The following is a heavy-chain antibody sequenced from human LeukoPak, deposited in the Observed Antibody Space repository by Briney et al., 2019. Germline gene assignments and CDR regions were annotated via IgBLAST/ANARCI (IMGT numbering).Heavy chain of an antibody. CDR2: IKQDGIEI. V-gene: IGHV3-7*01. D-gene: IGHD3-3*01. Sequence: PGGSLRLSCAASGFTFSSYWMTWVRQTPGKGLEWVANIKQDGIEIYHVDSVKGRFTISRDNAKNSLYMHMNSLRAEDTAVYYCARVGEFLRSPYYYMDVWGTGTTVTVSS. CDR1: GFTFSSYW. CDR3: ARVGEFLRSPYYYMDV. J-gene: IGHJ6*03.